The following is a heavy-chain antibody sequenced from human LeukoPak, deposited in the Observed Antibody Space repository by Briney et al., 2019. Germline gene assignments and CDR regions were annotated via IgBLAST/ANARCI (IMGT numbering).Heavy chain of an antibody. CDR2: INHSGST. V-gene: IGHV4-34*01. CDR1: GGSFSGYY. J-gene: IGHJ4*02. CDR3: ARAKEDYYGSGSFDY. Sequence: SETLSLTCAVYGGSFSGYYWSWIRQPPGKGLEWIGEINHSGSTNYNPSLKSRVTISVDTSKNQFSLKLSSVTAADTAVYCCARAKEDYYGSGSFDYWGQGTLVTVSS. D-gene: IGHD3-10*01.